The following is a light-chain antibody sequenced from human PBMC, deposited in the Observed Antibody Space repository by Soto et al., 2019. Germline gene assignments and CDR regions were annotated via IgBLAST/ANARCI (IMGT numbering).Light chain of an antibody. J-gene: IGKJ3*01. CDR3: QQYYSSPFT. Sequence: IVMTQSPDSLAVSLGERATINCKSSQSVLYNSNNKNYLAWYQQKPGQPPKLLLYWASTRESGVPDRFSGSGSGTDFTLTISSLQAEDVAVYYCQQYYSSPFTFGPGTKVDI. V-gene: IGKV4-1*01. CDR1: QSVLYNSNNKNY. CDR2: WAS.